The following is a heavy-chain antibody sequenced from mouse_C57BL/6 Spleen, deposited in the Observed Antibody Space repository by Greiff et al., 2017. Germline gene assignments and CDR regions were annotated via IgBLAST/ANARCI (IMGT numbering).Heavy chain of an antibody. Sequence: EVHLVESGGGLVQPGGSLSLSCAASGFTFTDYYMSWVRQPPGKALEWLGFIRNKANGYTTEYSASVKGRFTISRDNSQSILYLQMNALRAEDSATYYCARYRGYGSSYRYFDVWGTGTTVTVSS. V-gene: IGHV7-3*01. D-gene: IGHD1-1*01. CDR3: ARYRGYGSSYRYFDV. CDR2: IRNKANGYTT. CDR1: GFTFTDYY. J-gene: IGHJ1*03.